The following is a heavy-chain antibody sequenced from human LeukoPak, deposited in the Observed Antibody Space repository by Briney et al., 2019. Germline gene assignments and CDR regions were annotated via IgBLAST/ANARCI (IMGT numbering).Heavy chain of an antibody. V-gene: IGHV4-34*01. J-gene: IGHJ4*02. CDR3: ARRRDWNDVLDS. Sequence: SETLSLTCAVYGESFSDYHWSWIRQPPEEGPEWIGQISHNGNTNHNPSLKSRVTLSTDTSKNQFSLRLTPVTTADTAIYYCARRRDWNDVLDSWGQGTPVPVLS. D-gene: IGHD1-1*01. CDR2: ISHNGNT. CDR1: GESFSDYH.